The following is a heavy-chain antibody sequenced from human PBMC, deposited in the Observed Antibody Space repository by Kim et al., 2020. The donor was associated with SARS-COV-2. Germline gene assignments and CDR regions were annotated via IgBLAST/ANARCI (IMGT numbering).Heavy chain of an antibody. CDR2: INPNSGGT. CDR3: ARGLDYYYDILTGYYISGDIPFDY. J-gene: IGHJ4*02. Sequence: ASVKVSCKASGYTFTGYYMHWVRQAPGQGLEWMGRINPNSGGTNYAQKFQGRVTMTRDTSISTAYMELRRLRSDDTAVYYCARGLDYYYDILTGYYISGDIPFDYWGQGTLVTVS. CDR1: GYTFTGYY. V-gene: IGHV1-2*06. D-gene: IGHD3-9*01.